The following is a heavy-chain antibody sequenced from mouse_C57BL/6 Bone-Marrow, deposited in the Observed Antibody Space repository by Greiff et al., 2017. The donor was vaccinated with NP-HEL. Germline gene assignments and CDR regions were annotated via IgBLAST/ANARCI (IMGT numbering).Heavy chain of an antibody. J-gene: IGHJ2*01. CDR2: IHPNSGST. Sequence: QVQLQQPGAELVKPGASVKLSCKASGYTFTSYWMHWVKQRPGQGLEWIGMIHPNSGSTNYNEKFKSKATLTVDKSSSTAYMQLSSLTSEDSAVYYCARFDGYYYFDDWGQGTTLTVSS. V-gene: IGHV1-64*01. CDR1: GYTFTSYW. CDR3: ARFDGYYYFDD. D-gene: IGHD2-3*01.